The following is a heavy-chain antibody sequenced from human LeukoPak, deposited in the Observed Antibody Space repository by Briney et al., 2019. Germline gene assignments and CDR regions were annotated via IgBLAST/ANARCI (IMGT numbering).Heavy chain of an antibody. J-gene: IGHJ4*02. V-gene: IGHV3-48*01. Sequence: GGSLRLSCAASGFTFSRYSMNWVRQAPGKGLEWVSYISSSSSTMYYADSVKGRFTISRDNAKNSLYLQMNSLRAEDTAVYYCAKGTVGATNVGDYFDYWGQGTLVTVSS. CDR2: ISSSSSTM. D-gene: IGHD1-26*01. CDR1: GFTFSRYS. CDR3: AKGTVGATNVGDYFDY.